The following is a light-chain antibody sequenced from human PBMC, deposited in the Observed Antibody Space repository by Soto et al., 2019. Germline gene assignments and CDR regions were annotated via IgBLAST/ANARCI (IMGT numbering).Light chain of an antibody. Sequence: DIQMTQSPSSLSASVGDRVTITCRASQSVGNYLNWYQQKPGQAPNLVIYAATSLQSGVPTRFSGSGSGTDFTLTISSLQPEDCATYYCQQSYSPLSYTFGQGTKLEIK. CDR3: QQSYSPLSYT. CDR2: AAT. J-gene: IGKJ2*01. V-gene: IGKV1-39*01. CDR1: QSVGNY.